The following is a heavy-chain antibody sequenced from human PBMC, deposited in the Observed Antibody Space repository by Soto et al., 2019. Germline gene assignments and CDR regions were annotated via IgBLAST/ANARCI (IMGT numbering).Heavy chain of an antibody. D-gene: IGHD6-19*01. Sequence: QVQLVQSGAEVKKPGASVKVSCKASGYTFTDYYMHWVRQAPGQGLEWMGWINPNSGGTNYAQKFQGRVTMTRDTSITTACTELNRLRSDATAVYYCARDQSPCSGWPGMDVWGQGTTVTVSS. V-gene: IGHV1-2*02. J-gene: IGHJ6*02. CDR1: GYTFTDYY. CDR3: ARDQSPCSGWPGMDV. CDR2: INPNSGGT.